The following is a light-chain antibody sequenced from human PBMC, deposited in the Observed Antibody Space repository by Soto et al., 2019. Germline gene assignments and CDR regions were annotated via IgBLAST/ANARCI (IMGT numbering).Light chain of an antibody. CDR3: QQYGSVPLT. V-gene: IGKV3-20*01. J-gene: IGKJ4*01. CDR1: ESVSTNY. Sequence: EIVLTQSPGTLYLSPGDRATLSCRASESVSTNYLAWYQQKPGQAPRLLISGASSRDTGIPDRFSGSGSGADFTLTINRLEPEDFAGYYCQQYGSVPLTFGGGTKVEIK. CDR2: GAS.